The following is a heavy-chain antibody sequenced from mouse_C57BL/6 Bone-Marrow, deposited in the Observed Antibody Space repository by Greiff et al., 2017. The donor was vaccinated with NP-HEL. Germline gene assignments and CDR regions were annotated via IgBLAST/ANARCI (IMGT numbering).Heavy chain of an antibody. Sequence: QVQLQQSDAELVKPGASVKISCKVSGYTFTDHTIHWMKQRPEQGLEWIGYIYPRDGSTKYNEKFKGKATLTADKSSSTAYMQLNSLTSEDSAVYFCARWDYYGSSLYYFDYWGQGTTLTVSS. D-gene: IGHD1-1*01. J-gene: IGHJ2*01. CDR2: IYPRDGST. V-gene: IGHV1-78*01. CDR1: GYTFTDHT. CDR3: ARWDYYGSSLYYFDY.